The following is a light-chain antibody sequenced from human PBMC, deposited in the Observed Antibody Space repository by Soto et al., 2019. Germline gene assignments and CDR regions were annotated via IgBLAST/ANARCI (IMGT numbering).Light chain of an antibody. V-gene: IGLV2-14*01. CDR1: SSDVGGYNY. J-gene: IGLJ1*01. Sequence: QSALTQPASVSGSPGQSITISCTGTSSDVGGYNYVSWYQQHPGKAPKLMIYEVSNRPSGVSNRFSGSKSGNTASLTISGLQAEDEAYYYCSSYTSSSTPLYGFGTGTKVTVL. CDR2: EVS. CDR3: SSYTSSSTPLYG.